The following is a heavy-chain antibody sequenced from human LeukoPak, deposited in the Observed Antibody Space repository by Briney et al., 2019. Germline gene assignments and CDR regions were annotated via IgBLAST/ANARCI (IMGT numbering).Heavy chain of an antibody. CDR3: AKDEAALGSSGWYGDAFDI. CDR1: GFTFSSYS. V-gene: IGHV3-48*04. Sequence: GGSLRLSCAASGFTFSSYSMNWVRQAPGKGLEWVSYISSSSSTIYYADSVKGRFTISRDNAKNSLYLQMNSLRAEDTALYYCAKDEAALGSSGWYGDAFDIWGQGTMVTVSS. CDR2: ISSSSSTI. D-gene: IGHD6-19*01. J-gene: IGHJ3*02.